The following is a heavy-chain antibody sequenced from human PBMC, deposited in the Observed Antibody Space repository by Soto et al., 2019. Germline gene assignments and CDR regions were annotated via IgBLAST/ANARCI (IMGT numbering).Heavy chain of an antibody. J-gene: IGHJ5*02. Sequence: SETLSLTCTVSGGSICSGGYYWSWIRQHPGKGLEWIGYIYYSGSTYYNPSLKSRVTISVDTSKNQFSLKLSSVTAADTAVYYCARLGRSYGNWFDPWGQGTLVTVSS. V-gene: IGHV4-31*03. CDR1: GGSICSGGYY. CDR3: ARLGRSYGNWFDP. D-gene: IGHD1-26*01. CDR2: IYYSGST.